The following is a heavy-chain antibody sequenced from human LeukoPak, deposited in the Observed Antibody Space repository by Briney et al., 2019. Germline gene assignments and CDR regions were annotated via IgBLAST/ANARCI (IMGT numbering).Heavy chain of an antibody. D-gene: IGHD2-2*01. Sequence: ASVKVSCKASGGTFSSYGISWVRQAPGQGLEWMGWISAYNGNTNYAQKLQGRVTMTTDTSTSTTYMELRSLRSDDTAVYYCARDAADIVVVPALQHYYFDYWGQGTLVTVSS. J-gene: IGHJ4*02. V-gene: IGHV1-18*01. CDR3: ARDAADIVVVPALQHYYFDY. CDR2: ISAYNGNT. CDR1: GGTFSSYG.